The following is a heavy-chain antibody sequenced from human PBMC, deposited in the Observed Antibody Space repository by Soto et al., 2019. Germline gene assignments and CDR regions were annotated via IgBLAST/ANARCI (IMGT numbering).Heavy chain of an antibody. V-gene: IGHV3-66*01. J-gene: IGHJ5*02. CDR1: GFTVSSNY. CDR3: AGYYYDSSGYYYGP. D-gene: IGHD3-22*01. CDR2: IYSGGST. Sequence: GGSLRLSCAASGFTVSSNYMSWVRQAPGKGLEWVSVIYSGGSTYYADSVKGRFTISRDNSKNTLYLQMNSLRAEDTAVYYCAGYYYDSSGYYYGPWGQGTLVTVSS.